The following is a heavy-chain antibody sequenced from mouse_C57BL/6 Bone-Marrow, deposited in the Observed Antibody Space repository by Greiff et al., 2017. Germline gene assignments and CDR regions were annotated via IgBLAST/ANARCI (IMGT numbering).Heavy chain of an antibody. CDR2: IYPGSGST. V-gene: IGHV1-55*01. J-gene: IGHJ4*01. D-gene: IGHD2-3*01. CDR1: GYTFTSYW. Sequence: QVQLQQPGAELVKPGASVKMSCKASGYTFTSYWITWVKQRPGQGLEWIGDIYPGSGSTNYNEKFKSKATLTVDTSSSTAYMQLSSLTSEDSAVYYCARNDGYYVWAMDYWGQGTLVTVSS. CDR3: ARNDGYYVWAMDY.